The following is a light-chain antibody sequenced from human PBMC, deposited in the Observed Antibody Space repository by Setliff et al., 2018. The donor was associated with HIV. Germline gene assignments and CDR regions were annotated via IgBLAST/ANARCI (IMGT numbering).Light chain of an antibody. V-gene: IGLV2-14*01. CDR3: SSYTSSFTLV. CDR2: EVV. CDR1: RSDVGGYDH. Sequence: ALTQPASVSGSPGQSITISCSGTRSDVGGYDHVSWYQQHPGKVPKLMIYEVVNRPSGVSNRFSGSKYRNTASLTISGLQPEDEADYYCSSYTSSFTLVFGSGTKVTVL. J-gene: IGLJ1*01.